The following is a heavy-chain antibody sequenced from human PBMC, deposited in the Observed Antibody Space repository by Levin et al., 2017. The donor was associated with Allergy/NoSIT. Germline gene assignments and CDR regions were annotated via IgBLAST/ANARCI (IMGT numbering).Heavy chain of an antibody. CDR1: GFTFSSYA. CDR3: ARIVVVVAATPHYFDY. V-gene: IGHV3-23*01. Sequence: GGSLRLSCAASGFTFSSYAMSWVRQAPGKGLEWVSAISGSGGSTYYADSVKGRFTISRDNSKNTLYLQMNSLRAEDTAVYYCARIVVVVAATPHYFDYWGQGTLVTVSS. J-gene: IGHJ4*02. D-gene: IGHD2-15*01. CDR2: ISGSGGST.